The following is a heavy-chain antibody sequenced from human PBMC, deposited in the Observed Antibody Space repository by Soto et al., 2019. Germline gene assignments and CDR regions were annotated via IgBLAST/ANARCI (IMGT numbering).Heavy chain of an antibody. J-gene: IGHJ4*02. CDR2: MYYSGTT. CDR1: GGSIGSGGYS. CDR3: ARDSHHYASGTSYFVT. Sequence: TLSLTCAVSGGSIGSGGYSWSWIRQRPGKGLEWIGYMYYSGTTDYTPSLKSRVSMSVDRSKNQFSLKLSSVPAADTAVYYCARDSHHYASGTSYFVTWGQGTLVTVSS. V-gene: IGHV4-30-2*01. D-gene: IGHD3-10*01.